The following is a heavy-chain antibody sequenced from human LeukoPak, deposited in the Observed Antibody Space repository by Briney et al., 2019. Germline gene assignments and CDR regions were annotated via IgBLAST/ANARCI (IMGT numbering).Heavy chain of an antibody. D-gene: IGHD1-26*01. CDR2: ISSSSSYI. CDR1: GFTFSSYS. CDR3: AKDHGSRWELLTY. J-gene: IGHJ4*02. Sequence: PGGSLRLSCAASGFTFSSYSMNWVRQAPGKGLEWVSSISSSSSYIYYADSVKGRFTISRDNAKNSLYLQMNSLRAEDTAVYYCAKDHGSRWELLTYWGQGTLVTVSS. V-gene: IGHV3-21*04.